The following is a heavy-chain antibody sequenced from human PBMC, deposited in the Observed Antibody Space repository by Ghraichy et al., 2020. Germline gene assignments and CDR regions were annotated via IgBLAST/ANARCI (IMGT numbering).Heavy chain of an antibody. CDR3: ARRGYSGNSLGAFDF. V-gene: IGHV1-2*02. CDR2: INPNTGGT. J-gene: IGHJ3*01. Sequence: VKVSCKTTGYKFTRCYIHWVRQVPGQGLEWMGWINPNTGGTHLQQRFQGRVTMTRDTSTNTVYLDLNGVTSDDTAFYFCARRGYSGNSLGAFDFWGQGTLVTVSS. D-gene: IGHD4-23*01. CDR1: GYKFTRCY.